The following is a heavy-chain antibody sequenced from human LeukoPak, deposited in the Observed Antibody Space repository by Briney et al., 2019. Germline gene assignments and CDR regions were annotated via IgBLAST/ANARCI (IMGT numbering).Heavy chain of an antibody. V-gene: IGHV4-34*01. CDR3: AYKGPISGYAFDP. J-gene: IGHJ5*02. Sequence: PSETLSLTCAVYGESFSEYYWRWIRQPPGKGLEWIGEINHSGSNNSNPSLKSRVTISVDTSKKQFSLKLSSVTAADTAVYYCAYKGPISGYAFDPWGQGTLVTVSS. D-gene: IGHD5-12*01. CDR2: INHSGSN. CDR1: GESFSEYY.